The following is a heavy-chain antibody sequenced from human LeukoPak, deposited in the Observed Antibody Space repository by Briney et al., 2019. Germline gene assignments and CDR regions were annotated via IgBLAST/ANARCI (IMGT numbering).Heavy chain of an antibody. D-gene: IGHD6-6*01. Sequence: SVKVSCKASGVTFSSYAISWVRQAPGQGLEWMGGIIPIFGTANYAQKFQGRVTITADESTSTAYMELSSLRSEDTAVYYCAIEALEYSSSLAGGAYFDYWGQGTLVTVSS. CDR1: GVTFSSYA. J-gene: IGHJ4*02. V-gene: IGHV1-69*01. CDR2: IIPIFGTA. CDR3: AIEALEYSSSLAGGAYFDY.